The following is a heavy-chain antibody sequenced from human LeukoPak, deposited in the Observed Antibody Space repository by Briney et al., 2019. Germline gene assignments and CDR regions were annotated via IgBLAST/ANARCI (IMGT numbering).Heavy chain of an antibody. D-gene: IGHD3-22*01. J-gene: IGHJ4*02. CDR2: INPNSGGT. CDR1: GYTFTGYY. Sequence: GASVKVSCKASGYTFTGYYMHWVRQAPGQGLEWMGRINPNSGGTNYVQKFQGRVTMTRDTSISTAYMELSRLRSDDTAVYYCARDRAYYYDSSGYYELDYWGQGTLVTVSS. V-gene: IGHV1-2*06. CDR3: ARDRAYYYDSSGYYELDY.